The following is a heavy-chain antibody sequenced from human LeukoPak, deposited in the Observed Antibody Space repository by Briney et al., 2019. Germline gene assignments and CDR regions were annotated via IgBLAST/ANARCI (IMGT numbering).Heavy chain of an antibody. CDR2: ISWNSGSI. CDR3: ARDFCSSGSCHEDY. CDR1: GFTFDDYA. D-gene: IGHD2-15*01. Sequence: GGSLRLSCAASGFTFDDYAMHWVRQAPGKGLEWVSGISWNSGSIGYADSVKGRFTISRDNAKNSLYLQMNSLRAEDTAVYYCARDFCSSGSCHEDYWGQGTLVTVSS. J-gene: IGHJ4*02. V-gene: IGHV3-9*01.